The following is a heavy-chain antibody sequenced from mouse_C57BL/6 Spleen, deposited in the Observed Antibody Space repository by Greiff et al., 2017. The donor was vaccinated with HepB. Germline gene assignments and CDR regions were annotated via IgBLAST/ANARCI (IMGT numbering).Heavy chain of an antibody. J-gene: IGHJ2*01. Sequence: VQLVESGPELVKPGASVKISCKASGYAFSSSWMNWVKQRPGKGLEWIGRIYPGDGDTNYNGKFKGKATLTADKSSSTAYMQLSSLTSEDSAVYFCARERADLLGYYFDYWGQGTTLTVSS. V-gene: IGHV1-82*01. D-gene: IGHD2-4*01. CDR1: GYAFSSSW. CDR2: IYPGDGDT. CDR3: ARERADLLGYYFDY.